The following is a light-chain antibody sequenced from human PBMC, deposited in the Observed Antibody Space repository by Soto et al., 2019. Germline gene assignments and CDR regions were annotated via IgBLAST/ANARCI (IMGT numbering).Light chain of an antibody. J-gene: IGKJ5*01. Sequence: EIVMTQSPATLSVSPGERATLSCRASQSISSNLAWYQQKRGQAPRLLIYGASTRATGFPARFSGSGSGTEFTLTISSLQSEDFAVYYCQQYSNWPITFGQGTRQEIK. CDR2: GAS. CDR1: QSISSN. CDR3: QQYSNWPIT. V-gene: IGKV3-15*01.